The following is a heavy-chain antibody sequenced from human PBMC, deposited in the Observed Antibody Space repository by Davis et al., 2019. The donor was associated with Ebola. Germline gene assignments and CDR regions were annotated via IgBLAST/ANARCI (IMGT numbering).Heavy chain of an antibody. V-gene: IGHV1-2*06. J-gene: IGHJ6*04. Sequence: ASVKVSCKASGYTFTSYDINWVRQATGQGLEWMGRINPNSGGTNYAQKFQGRVTMTRDTSISTAYMELSRLRSDDTAVYYCARDRGKAMDVWGKGTTVTVSS. CDR1: GYTFTSYD. D-gene: IGHD3-10*01. CDR3: ARDRGKAMDV. CDR2: INPNSGGT.